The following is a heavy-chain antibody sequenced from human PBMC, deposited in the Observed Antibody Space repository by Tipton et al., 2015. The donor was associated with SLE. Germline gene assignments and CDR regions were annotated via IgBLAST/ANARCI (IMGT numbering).Heavy chain of an antibody. CDR1: GYTFTGYN. J-gene: IGHJ4*02. V-gene: IGHV1-2*02. CDR3: VKVVEGCKSTRCYGYYFDQ. CDR2: INPDIGGT. Sequence: QLVQSGAEVKKPGASVKVSCKASGYTFTGYNMHWVRQAPGQGLEWMGGINPDIGGTNYEQNFQGRVTMTRDTSTSTAYMELNRLSSDDTAVYYCVKVVEGCKSTRCYGYYFDQWGQGSLVTVSS. D-gene: IGHD2-2*01.